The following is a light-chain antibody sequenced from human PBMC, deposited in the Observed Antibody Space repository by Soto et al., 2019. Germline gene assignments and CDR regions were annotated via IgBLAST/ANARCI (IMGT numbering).Light chain of an antibody. CDR2: WAS. Sequence: DIVMTQSPDSLAVSLGERATINCKSSQSVLYSSNNKNYLAWYQQKPGQPPKLLIYWASTRESGVPDRVSGSGAGTDVTLTISSLQAEDVAVYYCQQYYSTPLTCGGGTKVEIK. J-gene: IGKJ4*01. V-gene: IGKV4-1*01. CDR3: QQYYSTPLT. CDR1: QSVLYSSNNKNY.